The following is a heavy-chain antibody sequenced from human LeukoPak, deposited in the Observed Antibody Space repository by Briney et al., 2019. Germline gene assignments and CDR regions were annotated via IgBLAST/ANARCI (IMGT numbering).Heavy chain of an antibody. CDR3: ARDVLLWFGELLRGYNWFDP. D-gene: IGHD3-10*01. V-gene: IGHV3-21*01. CDR2: ISSSSSYI. Sequence: GGALRLSCAASGFTFSSYSMNWVRQAPGKGLEWVSSISSSSSYIYYADSVKGRFTISRDNAKNSLYLQMNSLRAEDTAVYYCARDVLLWFGELLRGYNWFDPWGQGTLVTVSS. J-gene: IGHJ5*02. CDR1: GFTFSSYS.